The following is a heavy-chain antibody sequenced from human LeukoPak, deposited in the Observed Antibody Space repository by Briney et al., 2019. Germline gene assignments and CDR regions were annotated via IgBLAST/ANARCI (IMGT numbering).Heavy chain of an antibody. CDR3: ARGRLFDY. Sequence: GGSLRLSCAASGFTFSSYAMSWVRQAPGKGLEWVSVIYSGGSTYYADSVKGRFTISRDNSKNTLYLQMNSLRAEDTAVYYCARGRLFDYWGQGTLVTVSS. CDR1: GFTFSSYA. V-gene: IGHV3-53*01. CDR2: IYSGGST. J-gene: IGHJ4*02.